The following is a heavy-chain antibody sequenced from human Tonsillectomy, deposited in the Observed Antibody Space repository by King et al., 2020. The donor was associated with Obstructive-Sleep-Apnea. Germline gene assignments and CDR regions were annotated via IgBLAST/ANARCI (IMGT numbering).Heavy chain of an antibody. CDR3: ATVDAGAEFDY. CDR1: GYTLRELA. Sequence: VQLVESGAEVKKPGSSVKVSCKVSGYTLRELAMHWVRQAPGKGLDWMGGFDPEYGETIYAQKFQGRVTMTEDTSTDTAYMELSSLRSEDTAVYYCATVDAGAEFDYWGQGTLVTVSS. CDR2: FDPEYGET. J-gene: IGHJ4*02. D-gene: IGHD1-26*01. V-gene: IGHV1-24*01.